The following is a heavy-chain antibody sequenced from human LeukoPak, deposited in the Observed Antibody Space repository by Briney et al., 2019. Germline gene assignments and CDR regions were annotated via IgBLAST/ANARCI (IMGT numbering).Heavy chain of an antibody. V-gene: IGHV1-2*02. CDR2: INPNRGGK. CDR1: GYTFTGYY. CDR3: ARDCASIAASLWFDR. D-gene: IGHD6-6*01. Sequence: GASVKVSCKASGYTFTGYYMHWVRQAPGQGLEWMGWINPNRGGKNYAPKFQGRVTMTRGTSISTAHMEPSRLGPDDNAVYYRARDCASIAASLWFDRCGEGSLVTV. J-gene: IGHJ5*01.